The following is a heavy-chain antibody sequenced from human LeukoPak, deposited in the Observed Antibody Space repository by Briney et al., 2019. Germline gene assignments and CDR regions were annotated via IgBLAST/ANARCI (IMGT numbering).Heavy chain of an antibody. CDR3: ARHQATQYYYDSSGYPLDY. D-gene: IGHD3-22*01. CDR1: GFIFNTYG. J-gene: IGHJ4*02. CDR2: TSYDGSNK. V-gene: IGHV3-30*03. Sequence: PGGSLRLSCAASGFIFNTYGMHWVRQAPGKGLEWVSVTSYDGSNKYYADSVKGRFTISGDNSKNTLYLQMNSLRGEDTAVYYCARHQATQYYYDSSGYPLDYGAQETLVTVSS.